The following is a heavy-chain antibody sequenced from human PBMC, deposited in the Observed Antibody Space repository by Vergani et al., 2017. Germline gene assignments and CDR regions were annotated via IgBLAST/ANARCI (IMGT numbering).Heavy chain of an antibody. D-gene: IGHD5-12*01. V-gene: IGHV3-9*01. CDR3: TKGSVYYHDSAGNGYDPYTGFDL. J-gene: IGHJ3*01. Sequence: EVDLVESGGGLAHPGGSLRLSCEASGITFWKFGMHWVRPGPGKGLEWVSGISWNSGAVDYADAVRGRFTISRDNAKNSLFLEMNSLRFEDTAVYFCTKGSVYYHDSAGNGYDPYTGFDLWGQGTLVTVSS. CDR2: ISWNSGAV. CDR1: GITFWKFG.